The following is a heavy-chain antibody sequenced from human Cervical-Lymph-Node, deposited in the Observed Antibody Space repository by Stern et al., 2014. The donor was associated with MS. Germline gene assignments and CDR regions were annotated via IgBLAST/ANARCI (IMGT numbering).Heavy chain of an antibody. Sequence: VQLVESGAEVKKPGASVKVSCKASGDTFASYPIHWLRQAPGQGPVWMGIVTPTDGRTNYAQTFQRRVTMTRDTSTRTVYMELSSLKAEDTAMYFCANPLPYANWGQGTRVTVSS. CDR2: VTPTDGRT. J-gene: IGHJ1*01. D-gene: IGHD4-17*01. V-gene: IGHV1-46*03. CDR1: GDTFASYP. CDR3: ANPLPYAN.